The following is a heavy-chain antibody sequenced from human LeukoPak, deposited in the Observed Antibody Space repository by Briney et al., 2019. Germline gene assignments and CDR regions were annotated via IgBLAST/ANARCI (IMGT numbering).Heavy chain of an antibody. J-gene: IGHJ4*02. Sequence: PGGSLRLSCAASGFTFSSNAMSWVRQAPGKGLEWVSAISGSGGSTYYADSVKGRFAISRDNSKNTLYLQMNSLRAEDTAVYYCAKDRGGLYYDFWSGYYTELDYWGQGTLVTVSS. CDR2: ISGSGGST. CDR1: GFTFSSNA. D-gene: IGHD3-3*01. CDR3: AKDRGGLYYDFWSGYYTELDY. V-gene: IGHV3-23*01.